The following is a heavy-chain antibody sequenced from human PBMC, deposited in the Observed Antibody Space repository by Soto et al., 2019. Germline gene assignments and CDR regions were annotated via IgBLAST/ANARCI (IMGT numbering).Heavy chain of an antibody. D-gene: IGHD1-26*01. Sequence: TSVKVSCKASGYTFTSYDINWVRQATGQGLEWMGWMNPNSGNTGYAQKFQGRVTMTRNTSISTAYMELSSLRSEDTAVYYCAGWELASVSAAFDIWGQGTMVTVSS. J-gene: IGHJ3*02. CDR2: MNPNSGNT. CDR1: GYTFTSYD. CDR3: AGWELASVSAAFDI. V-gene: IGHV1-8*01.